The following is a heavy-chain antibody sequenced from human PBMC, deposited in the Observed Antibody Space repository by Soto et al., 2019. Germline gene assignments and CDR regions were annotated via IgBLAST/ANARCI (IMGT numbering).Heavy chain of an antibody. Sequence: GGSLRLSCAASGFTFSDYAMHWVRQAPGKGLEWVAVVSHDGRNTHYADSVKGRFTISRDSSKNTLYLQMNSLGAEDTAAYYCAPHVSCGGGICQYDAFAIRGQGTMVTVSS. CDR3: APHVSCGGGICQYDAFAI. CDR1: GFTFSDYA. V-gene: IGHV3-30*03. D-gene: IGHD2-21*01. CDR2: VSHDGRNT. J-gene: IGHJ3*02.